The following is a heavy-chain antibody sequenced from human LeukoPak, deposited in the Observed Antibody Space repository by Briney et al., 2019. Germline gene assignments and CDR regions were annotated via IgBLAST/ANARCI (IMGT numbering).Heavy chain of an antibody. CDR2: INSDGSFT. Sequence: GGSLRLSCAASGSIFRNYWMYWVRQVPGKGLVWVSRINSDGSFTHNVDSVKGRFSISRDNSKNTLYLHMTSLKVEDTAVYYCVRLGSGYWGQGALVTVSS. J-gene: IGHJ4*02. V-gene: IGHV3-74*01. CDR3: VRLGSGY. CDR1: GSIFRNYW. D-gene: IGHD3-10*01.